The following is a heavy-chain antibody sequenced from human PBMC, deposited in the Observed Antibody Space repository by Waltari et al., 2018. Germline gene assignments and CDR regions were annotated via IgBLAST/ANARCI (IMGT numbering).Heavy chain of an antibody. CDR1: GFTFDDYA. J-gene: IGHJ4*02. V-gene: IGHV3-9*01. CDR2: IRWNSGSI. CDR3: ARSYDILTGYYTLFDY. D-gene: IGHD3-9*01. Sequence: EVQLVESGGGLVQPGRSLRLSCAASGFTFDDYAMHWVRQAPGTGLEWVSGIRWNSGSIGYADSVKGRFTISRDNAKNSLYLQMNSLRAEDTALYYCARSYDILTGYYTLFDYWGQGTLVTVSS.